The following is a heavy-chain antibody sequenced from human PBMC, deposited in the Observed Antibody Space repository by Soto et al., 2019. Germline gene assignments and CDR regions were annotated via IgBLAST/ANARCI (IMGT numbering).Heavy chain of an antibody. V-gene: IGHV1-69*12. CDR2: IIPIFGTA. Sequence: QVQLVQSGAEVKKPGSSVKVSCKASGGTFSSYAISWVRQAPGQGLEWMGGIIPIFGTANYAQKLQGRVTITADESTSTAYMELSSLRSEDTAVYYCARDSMWGSGGEVYYFDYWGQGTLVTVSS. CDR3: ARDSMWGSGGEVYYFDY. J-gene: IGHJ4*02. D-gene: IGHD3-10*01. CDR1: GGTFSSYA.